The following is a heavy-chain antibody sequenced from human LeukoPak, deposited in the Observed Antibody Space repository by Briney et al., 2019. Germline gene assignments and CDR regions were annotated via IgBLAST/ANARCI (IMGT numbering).Heavy chain of an antibody. Sequence: ASVTVSCKASGYTFTSYGIRWVRQAPGQGLEWMGWISAYNGNTNYAQKLQGRVTMTTDTSTSTAYMELRSLRSDDTAVYYCATDRNTAMAAFDYWGQGTLVTVSS. V-gene: IGHV1-18*04. D-gene: IGHD5-18*01. CDR2: ISAYNGNT. J-gene: IGHJ4*02. CDR3: ATDRNTAMAAFDY. CDR1: GYTFTSYG.